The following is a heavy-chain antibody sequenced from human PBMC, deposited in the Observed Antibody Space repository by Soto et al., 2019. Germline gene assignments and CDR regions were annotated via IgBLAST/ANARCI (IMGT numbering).Heavy chain of an antibody. CDR1: GGSFSGYY. CDR3: ARADSSR. CDR2: INHSGST. Sequence: SETLSLTCAVYGGSFSGYYWSWIRQPPGKGLEWIGEINHSGSTNYNPSLKSRVTISVDTSKNQFSLKLSSVTAADTAVYYCARADSSRWGQGTLVTVSS. D-gene: IGHD6-13*01. J-gene: IGHJ4*02. V-gene: IGHV4-34*01.